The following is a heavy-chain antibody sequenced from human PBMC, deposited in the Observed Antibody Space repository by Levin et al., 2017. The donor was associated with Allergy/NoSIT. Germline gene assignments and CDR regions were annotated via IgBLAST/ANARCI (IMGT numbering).Heavy chain of an antibody. V-gene: IGHV1-46*01. CDR1: GYTFTSYY. CDR3: ARDGGYCSSTSCYRDAFDI. D-gene: IGHD2-2*01. CDR2: INPSGGST. J-gene: IGHJ3*02. Sequence: ASVKVSCKASGYTFTSYYMHWVRQAPGQGLEWMGIINPSGGSTSYAQKFQGRVTMTRDTSTSTVYMELSSLRSEDTAVYYCARDGGYCSSTSCYRDAFDIWGQGTMVTVSS.